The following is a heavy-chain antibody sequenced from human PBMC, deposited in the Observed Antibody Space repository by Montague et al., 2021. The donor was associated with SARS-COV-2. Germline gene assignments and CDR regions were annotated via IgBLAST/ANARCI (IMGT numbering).Heavy chain of an antibody. Sequence: SETLSLTCTVSGGSITSDDWSWIRQPPGKGLEWIVNIFNNGDTDYNPSLRSRVIISVDTSKNQFSLKLTSVTAADTAAYYCARDYERSLDVWGQGTNVTVSS. CDR3: ARDYERSLDV. J-gene: IGHJ6*02. CDR2: IFNNGDT. D-gene: IGHD3-16*01. CDR1: GGSITSDD. V-gene: IGHV4-59*12.